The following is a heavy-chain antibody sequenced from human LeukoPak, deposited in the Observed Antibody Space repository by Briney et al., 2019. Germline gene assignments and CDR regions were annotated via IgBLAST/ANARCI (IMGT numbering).Heavy chain of an antibody. Sequence: PGGSLRLSCAASGFTFSSYAMTWVRQAPGKGLEWVGRITSKIDGGTTDYAATVKGRFTISRDDSKDTLYLQMDSLQTEDTAVYYCSSLRGSSSQYFQHWGQGTLVTVSS. CDR2: ITSKIDGGTT. CDR3: SSLRGSSSQYFQH. V-gene: IGHV3-15*01. D-gene: IGHD6-13*01. CDR1: GFTFSSYA. J-gene: IGHJ1*01.